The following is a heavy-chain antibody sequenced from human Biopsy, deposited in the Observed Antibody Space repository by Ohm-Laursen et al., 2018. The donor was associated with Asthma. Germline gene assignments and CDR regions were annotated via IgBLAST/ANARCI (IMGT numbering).Heavy chain of an antibody. V-gene: IGHV3-7*01. CDR3: ATLSWYASQY. Sequence: SLRLSCAASGFTFSGSWMIWVRQAPGKGLQWLAFIKPDGSQTYYADSVEGRFSISRDNFKNSLYLQMSSLRGEDTAIYYCATLSWYASQYWGQGTLVTVSS. CDR2: IKPDGSQT. D-gene: IGHD2-2*01. J-gene: IGHJ4*02. CDR1: GFTFSGSW.